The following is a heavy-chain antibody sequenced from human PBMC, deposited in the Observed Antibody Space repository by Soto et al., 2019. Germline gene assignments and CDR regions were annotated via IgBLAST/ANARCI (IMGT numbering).Heavy chain of an antibody. V-gene: IGHV4-39*01. CDR2: IYYSGST. CDR1: GGSISSSSYY. J-gene: IGHJ5*02. CDR3: ARQITPLRFLEWLPSFDP. Sequence: PSETLSLTCTVSGGSISSSSYYWGWIRQPPGKGLEWIGSIYYSGSTYYNPSLKSRVTISVDTSKNQFSLKLSSVTAADTAVYYCARQITPLRFLEWLPSFDPWGQGTLVTVSS. D-gene: IGHD3-3*01.